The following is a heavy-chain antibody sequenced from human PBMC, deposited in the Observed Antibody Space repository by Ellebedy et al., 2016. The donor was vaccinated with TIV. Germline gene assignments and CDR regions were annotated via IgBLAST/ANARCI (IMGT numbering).Heavy chain of an antibody. CDR3: ATGPRNGYLH. J-gene: IGHJ4*02. CDR1: GFTFSDYG. Sequence: GESLKISXVASGFTFSDYGMHWVRQAPGKGLVFVSRFKGDGSISYADSVKGRFTISSDNAKNTLYLQMNSLRAEDTAVYYCATGPRNGYLHWGQGTLVTVSS. CDR2: FKGDGSI. V-gene: IGHV3-74*01. D-gene: IGHD5-24*01.